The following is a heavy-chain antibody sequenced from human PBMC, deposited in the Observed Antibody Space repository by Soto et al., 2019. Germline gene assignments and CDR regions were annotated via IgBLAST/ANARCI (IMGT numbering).Heavy chain of an antibody. D-gene: IGHD4-17*01. CDR2: IYPSDSDT. CDR1: GYTFTSYC. CDR3: ARPANTVADHFDL. V-gene: IGHV5-51*01. Sequence: GESLKISCQVSGYTFTSYCIGWVLQMPGKGLEWMGIIYPSDSDTRYSPSFQGQVTISADQSINTAYLQWDSLKASDTAIYYCARPANTVADHFDLWGQGTPVTVSS. J-gene: IGHJ4*02.